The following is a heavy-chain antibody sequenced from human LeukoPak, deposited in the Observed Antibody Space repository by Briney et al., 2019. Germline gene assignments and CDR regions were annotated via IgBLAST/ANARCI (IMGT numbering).Heavy chain of an antibody. CDR1: GYTFTSYY. V-gene: IGHV1-2*02. Sequence: ASVKVSCKASGYTFTSYYMHWVRQAPGQGLEWMAWINPNSGDTNFAQKFQGRVTMTRDTSISTVYMELSRLRSDDTAVFFCARGYYDSSDFEYFQHWGQGTLVTVSS. D-gene: IGHD3-22*01. J-gene: IGHJ1*01. CDR2: INPNSGDT. CDR3: ARGYYDSSDFEYFQH.